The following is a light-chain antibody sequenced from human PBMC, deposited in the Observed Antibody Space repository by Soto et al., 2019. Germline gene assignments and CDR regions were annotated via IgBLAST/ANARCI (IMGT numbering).Light chain of an antibody. J-gene: IGKJ1*01. V-gene: IGKV1-9*01. CDR1: QTVNTY. Sequence: IQMTQTPSSLSASIRDSDTITPRASQTVNTYLHWYQQKPGKAPKLLIYAASNLQSGVPSRFSGSGSGTEFTLTISSLQPDDFATYYCQQYNTFWTFGPGTKVDI. CDR3: QQYNTFWT. CDR2: AAS.